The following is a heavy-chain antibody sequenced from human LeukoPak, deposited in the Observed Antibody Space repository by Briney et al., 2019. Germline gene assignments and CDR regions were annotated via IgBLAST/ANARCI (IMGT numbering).Heavy chain of an antibody. CDR3: ARAGYSSSWADY. J-gene: IGHJ4*02. CDR1: GGSISSSSYY. CDR2: IYYSGST. V-gene: IGHV4-39*07. Sequence: PPETLSLTCTVSGGSISSSSYYWGWIRQPPGKGLEWIGSIYYSGSTNYNPSLKSRVTISVDTSKNQFSLKLSSVTAADTAVYYCARAGYSSSWADYWGQGTLVTVSS. D-gene: IGHD6-13*01.